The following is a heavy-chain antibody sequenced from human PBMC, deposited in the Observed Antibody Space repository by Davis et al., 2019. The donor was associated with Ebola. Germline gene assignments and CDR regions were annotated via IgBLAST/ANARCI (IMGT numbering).Heavy chain of an antibody. CDR1: GGTFSSYA. CDR3: SRGHSSATGGDDY. J-gene: IGHJ4*02. Sequence: AASVKVSCKASGGTFSSYAISWVRQAPGQGLEWMGGIIPIFGTANYAQKFQGRVTITADKSTSTVYMELSSLRAEDTAVYYCSRGHSSATGGDDYWGQGTLVIVSS. CDR2: IIPIFGTA. D-gene: IGHD6-19*01. V-gene: IGHV1-69*06.